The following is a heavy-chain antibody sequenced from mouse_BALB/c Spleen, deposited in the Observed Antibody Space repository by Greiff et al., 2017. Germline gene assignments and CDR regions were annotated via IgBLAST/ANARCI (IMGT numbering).Heavy chain of an antibody. CDR2: ISSGGST. D-gene: IGHD1-1*01. CDR1: GFTFSSYA. CDR3: ARGLLRGGAMDY. J-gene: IGHJ4*01. Sequence: EVKLVESGGGLVKPGGSLKLSCAASGFTFSSYAMSWVRQTPEKRLEWVASISSGGSTYYPDSVKGRFTISRDNARNILYLQMSSLRSEDTAMYYCARGLLRGGAMDYWGQGTSVTVSS. V-gene: IGHV5-6-5*01.